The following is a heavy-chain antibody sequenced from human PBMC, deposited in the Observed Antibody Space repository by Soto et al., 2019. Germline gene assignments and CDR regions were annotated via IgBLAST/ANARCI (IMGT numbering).Heavy chain of an antibody. J-gene: IGHJ6*03. CDR3: AKSHCSSTSCYVKYYDYMDV. V-gene: IGHV1-69*02. CDR1: GGTFSSYT. Sequence: QVQLVQSGAEVTKPGSSVKVSCKASGGTFSSYTISWVRQAPGQGLEWMGRIIPILGIANYAQKFQGRVTITADKSTSTAYMELSSLRSEDTAVYYCAKSHCSSTSCYVKYYDYMDVWGKGTTVTVSS. D-gene: IGHD2-2*01. CDR2: IIPILGIA.